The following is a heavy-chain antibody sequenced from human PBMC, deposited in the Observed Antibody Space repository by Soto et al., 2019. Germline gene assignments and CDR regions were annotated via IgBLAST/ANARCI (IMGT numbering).Heavy chain of an antibody. CDR3: GRDPGYSGYDNLDYYYYGMDV. V-gene: IGHV1-69*04. CDR1: GGTFSSYT. Sequence: SVKVSCKASGGTFSSYTISWVRQAPGQGLEWMGRIIPILGIANYAQKFQGRVTITADESTSTAYMELSSLRSEDTAVYYCGRDPGYSGYDNLDYYYYGMDVWGQGTTVTVSS. D-gene: IGHD5-12*01. CDR2: IIPILGIA. J-gene: IGHJ6*02.